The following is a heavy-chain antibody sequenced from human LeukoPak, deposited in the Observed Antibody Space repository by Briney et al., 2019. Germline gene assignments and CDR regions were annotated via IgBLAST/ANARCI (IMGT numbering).Heavy chain of an antibody. J-gene: IGHJ4*02. Sequence: PGGSLRLSCAASGFTFSSYWMHWVRQPPGKGLVWVSHIESNGRGTSYADSVKGRFTISRDNDKNTLYLQMNSLTAEDTAVYYCVRDDPGEMTRVDHWGQGTLVTVSS. CDR3: VRDDPGEMTRVDH. V-gene: IGHV3-74*01. D-gene: IGHD2-21*01. CDR1: GFTFSSYW. CDR2: IESNGRGT.